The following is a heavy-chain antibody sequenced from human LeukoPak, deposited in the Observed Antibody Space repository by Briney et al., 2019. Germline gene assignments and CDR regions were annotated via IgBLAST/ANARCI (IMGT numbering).Heavy chain of an antibody. J-gene: IGHJ4*02. CDR3: ARGTRTEIAAPFDY. CDR2: IIPIFGTA. D-gene: IGHD6-13*01. CDR1: GYTFTSYY. V-gene: IGHV1-69*13. Sequence: SVKVSCKASGYTFTSYYMHWVRQAPGQGLEWMGGIIPIFGTANYAQKFQGRVTITADESTSTAYMELSSLRSEDTAVYYCARGTRTEIAAPFDYWGQGTLVTVSS.